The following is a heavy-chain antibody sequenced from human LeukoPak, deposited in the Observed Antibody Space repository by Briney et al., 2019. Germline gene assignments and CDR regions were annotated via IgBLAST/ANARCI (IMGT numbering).Heavy chain of an antibody. CDR2: IIPIFGTA. CDR1: GYTFTSYY. Sequence: ASVKVSCKASGYTFTSYYMHWVRQAPGQGLEWMGGIIPIFGTANYAQKFQGRVTITADESTSTAYMELSSLRSEDTAVYYCARQRFQHLGSCSSTSCYGPHFDYWGQGTLVTVSS. J-gene: IGHJ4*02. V-gene: IGHV1-69*13. CDR3: ARQRFQHLGSCSSTSCYGPHFDY. D-gene: IGHD2-2*01.